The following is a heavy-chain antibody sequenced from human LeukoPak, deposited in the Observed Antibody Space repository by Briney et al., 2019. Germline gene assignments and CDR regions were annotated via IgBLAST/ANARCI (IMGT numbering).Heavy chain of an antibody. CDR2: IIPIFGVR. CDR3: SRGRVGGTAFDF. J-gene: IGHJ3*01. Sequence: ASVKVSCKASGGNFSNYAFNWVRQAPGQGLEWMGGIIPIFGVRNYAQKFQDRVTITTDEFTSTAYMELNNLRPEDTALFYCSRGRVGGTAFDFWGQGTMVTVSS. D-gene: IGHD1-26*01. V-gene: IGHV1-69*05. CDR1: GGNFSNYA.